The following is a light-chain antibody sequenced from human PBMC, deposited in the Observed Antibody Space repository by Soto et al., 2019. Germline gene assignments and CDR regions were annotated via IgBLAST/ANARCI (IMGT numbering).Light chain of an antibody. CDR2: EVT. J-gene: IGLJ1*01. V-gene: IGLV2-8*01. CDR3: SSYAGSNNFV. Sequence: QSVLTQPPSASGFPGQSVTISCTGTSSDVGYYDYVSWYQQHPGKAPKLVIYEVTKRPSGVPDRVSASKSGNTASLTVSGLRAEGEADYYCSSYAGSNNFVFGSGTKVTV. CDR1: SSDVGYYDY.